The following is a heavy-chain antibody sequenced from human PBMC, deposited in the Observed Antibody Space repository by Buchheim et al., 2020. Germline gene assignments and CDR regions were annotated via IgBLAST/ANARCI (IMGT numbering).Heavy chain of an antibody. CDR2: IISSSSYI. V-gene: IGHV3-21*01. D-gene: IGHD4-17*01. CDR1: GFTFSSYX. J-gene: IGHJ6*02. CDR3: AREYGDYTFGIQFYYYYYGMDV. Sequence: EVQLVESGGGLVKPGGSLRLSCAASGFTFSSYXMNWVRQAPGKGLEWVSSIISSSSYIYYADSVKGRFTXSRDNAKNSLYLQMNSLRAEDTAVYYCAREYGDYTFGIQFYYYYYGMDVWGQGTT.